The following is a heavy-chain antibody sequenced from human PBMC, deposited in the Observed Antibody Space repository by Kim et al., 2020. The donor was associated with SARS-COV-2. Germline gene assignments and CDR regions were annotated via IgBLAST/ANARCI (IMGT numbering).Heavy chain of an antibody. V-gene: IGHV1-2*06. CDR2: INPNGGGT. CDR1: GYTFSGYY. Sequence: ASVKVSCKASGYTFSGYYMHWARQAPGHGLEWMGRINPNGGGTDLAQKFQGRVTMTVDTSITTVYMELSGLRSDDTAIYYCANALLWFGGAYYFDSWGQGTLVSVSS. D-gene: IGHD3-10*01. J-gene: IGHJ4*02. CDR3: ANALLWFGGAYYFDS.